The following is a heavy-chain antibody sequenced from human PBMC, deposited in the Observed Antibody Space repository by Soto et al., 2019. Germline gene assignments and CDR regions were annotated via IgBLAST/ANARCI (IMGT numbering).Heavy chain of an antibody. CDR1: GGSFSGYY. CDR3: ARGPRYLEWLL. J-gene: IGHJ6*02. CDR2: INHSGST. D-gene: IGHD3-3*01. V-gene: IGHV4-34*01. Sequence: SETLSLTCAVYGGSFSGYYWSWIRQPPGKGLEWIGEINHSGSTNYNPSLKSRVTIPVDTSKNQFSLKLSSVTAADTAVYYCARGPRYLEWLLWGQGTTVTVSS.